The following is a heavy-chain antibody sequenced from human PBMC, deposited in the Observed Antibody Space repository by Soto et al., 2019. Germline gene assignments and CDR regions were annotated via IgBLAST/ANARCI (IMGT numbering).Heavy chain of an antibody. CDR3: ARHGGKFFDY. D-gene: IGHD2-15*01. Sequence: QVQLQESGPGLVQPSGTLSLTCAVSGGSVSSSNWWTWVRQPAGEGLEWIGQIFHSGITSYNPSLKSRITISLDKSKNHLSLTLISVTAADTAVYYCARHGGKFFDYWGHGTLATVSS. J-gene: IGHJ4*01. V-gene: IGHV4-4*02. CDR2: IFHSGIT. CDR1: GGSVSSSNW.